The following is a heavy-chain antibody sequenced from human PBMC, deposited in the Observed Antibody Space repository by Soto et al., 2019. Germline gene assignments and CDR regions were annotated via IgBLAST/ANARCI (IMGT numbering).Heavy chain of an antibody. CDR3: AREYDFWSGPSWFDP. V-gene: IGHV3-21*01. CDR1: GFTFSSYS. CDR2: ISSSSSYI. J-gene: IGHJ5*02. D-gene: IGHD3-3*01. Sequence: GGSLRLSCAASGFTFSSYSMNWVRQAPGKGLEWVSSISSSSSYIYYADSVKGRLTISRDNAKNSLYLQMNSLRAEDTAVYYCAREYDFWSGPSWFDPWGQGTLVTVSS.